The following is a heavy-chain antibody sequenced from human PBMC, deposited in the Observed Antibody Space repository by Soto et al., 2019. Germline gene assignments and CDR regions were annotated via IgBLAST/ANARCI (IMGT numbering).Heavy chain of an antibody. V-gene: IGHV1-69*02. CDR3: ARGGSGWYAY. CDR2: IIHILGIA. Sequence: QVQLVQSGAEVKKPGSSVKVSCKASGGTFSSYTISWVRQAPGQGLEWMGRIIHILGIANYAQKFQGRVTMTVDKSTSPAYTELSSLRSEDTAVDYCARGGSGWYAYWGQGTLVTVSS. J-gene: IGHJ4*02. D-gene: IGHD6-19*01. CDR1: GGTFSSYT.